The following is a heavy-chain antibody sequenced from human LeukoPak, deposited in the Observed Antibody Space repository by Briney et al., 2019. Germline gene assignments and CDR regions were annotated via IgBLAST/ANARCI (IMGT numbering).Heavy chain of an antibody. Sequence: SVKVSCKASGGTYSSYAISWVRQAPGQGLEWMGRIIPILGIANYAQKFQGRVTITADKSTSTAYMELSSLRSEDTAVYYCARESYGGAFDIWGQGTMVTVSS. CDR1: GGTYSSYA. D-gene: IGHD5-18*01. CDR3: ARESYGGAFDI. J-gene: IGHJ3*02. V-gene: IGHV1-69*04. CDR2: IIPILGIA.